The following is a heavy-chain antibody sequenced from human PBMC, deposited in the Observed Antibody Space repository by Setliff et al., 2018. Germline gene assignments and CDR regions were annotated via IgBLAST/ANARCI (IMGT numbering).Heavy chain of an antibody. CDR2: IIPIFGTA. J-gene: IGHJ6*03. CDR3: ARGRHPPWSGYPYYYMDV. Sequence: SVKVSCKASVGTFSSYAISWVRPAPGQGLEWMGRIIPIFGTANYAQKFQGRVTITADKSTSTAYMELSSLRSEDTAVYYCARGRHPPWSGYPYYYMDVWGKGTTVTVSS. V-gene: IGHV1-69*06. CDR1: VGTFSSYA. D-gene: IGHD3-3*01.